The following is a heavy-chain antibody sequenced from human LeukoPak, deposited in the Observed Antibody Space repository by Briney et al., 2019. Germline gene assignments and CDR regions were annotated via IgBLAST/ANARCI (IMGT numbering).Heavy chain of an antibody. CDR1: RLSLRYNH. CDR2: IYSRGAT. CDR3: AARNY. D-gene: IGHD1-14*01. J-gene: IGHJ4*02. Sequence: GSLRLSCASSRLSLRYNHMSGIRHSPGKGMEGISVIYSRGATYYAASVKRRFTISRDNSKTTLYLQMNSLRVEDAAVYYCAARNYWGQRTLGTVSS. V-gene: IGHV3-53*01.